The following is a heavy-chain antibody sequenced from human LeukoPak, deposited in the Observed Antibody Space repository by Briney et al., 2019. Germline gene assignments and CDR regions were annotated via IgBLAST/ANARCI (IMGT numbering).Heavy chain of an antibody. Sequence: GGSLRLSCAASGFSFSSYSMNWVRQAPGKGLEWVSSISSSRSYIFYADSVNGRFTMSRDNAKNSLYLQMNSLRAEDTAVYYCASADFRSGYSPYREVGGKGTPVTVS. J-gene: IGHJ6*03. V-gene: IGHV3-21*01. CDR3: ASADFRSGYSPYREV. CDR2: ISSSRSYI. CDR1: GFSFSSYS. D-gene: IGHD3-3*01.